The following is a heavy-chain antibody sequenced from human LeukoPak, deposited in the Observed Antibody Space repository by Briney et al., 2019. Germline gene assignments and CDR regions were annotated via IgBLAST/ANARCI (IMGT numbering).Heavy chain of an antibody. J-gene: IGHJ4*02. Sequence: SVKVSCKASGGTFSSYAISWVRQAPGQGLEWMGGIIPIFGTANYAQKFQGRVTITADESTSTAYMELSSLRSEDTAVYYCARGTPYDSSGYYLIIPLDYWGQGTLVTVSS. CDR3: ARGTPYDSSGYYLIIPLDY. V-gene: IGHV1-69*13. CDR2: IIPIFGTA. CDR1: GGTFSSYA. D-gene: IGHD3-22*01.